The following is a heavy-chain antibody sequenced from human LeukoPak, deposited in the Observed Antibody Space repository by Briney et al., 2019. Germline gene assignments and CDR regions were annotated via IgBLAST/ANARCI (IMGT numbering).Heavy chain of an antibody. V-gene: IGHV4-39*07. CDR2: IYYSGST. CDR1: GGSISSSSYY. D-gene: IGHD2-15*01. Sequence: SETLSLTCTVSGGSISSSSYYWGWIRQPPGKGLEWIGSIYYSGSTYYNPSLKSRVTISVDTSKNQFSLKLSSVTAADTAVYYCARDSVVVVAASFAYNWFDPWGQGTLVTVSS. J-gene: IGHJ5*02. CDR3: ARDSVVVVAASFAYNWFDP.